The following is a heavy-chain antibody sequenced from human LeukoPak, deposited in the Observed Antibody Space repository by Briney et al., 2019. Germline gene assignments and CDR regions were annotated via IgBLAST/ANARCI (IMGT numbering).Heavy chain of an antibody. V-gene: IGHV3-73*01. D-gene: IGHD2-15*01. CDR3: TTGYRDDP. J-gene: IGHJ5*02. Sequence: GGSLRLSCAAYGFTFSGSPMHWVRQASGKGLEWLGRIRSKANSYATVYAASVKGRFTISRDDSKTTAYLQMNSLKIEDTAVYYCTTGYRDDPWGQGTLVTVSS. CDR1: GFTFSGSP. CDR2: IRSKANSYAT.